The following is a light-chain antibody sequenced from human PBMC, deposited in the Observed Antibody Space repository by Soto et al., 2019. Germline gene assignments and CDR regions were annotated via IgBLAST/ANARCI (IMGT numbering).Light chain of an antibody. Sequence: DIQLTQSPPTLSASVGDRVTITCRASQSIRYYLAWYQQLPGKAPKLLIYGASSLQSGVPSRFSGSGFGTEFSLTISSLQPDDVATYFCQHHNSYSQTFGQGTKVEIK. CDR1: QSIRYY. CDR3: QHHNSYSQT. J-gene: IGKJ1*01. V-gene: IGKV1-5*01. CDR2: GAS.